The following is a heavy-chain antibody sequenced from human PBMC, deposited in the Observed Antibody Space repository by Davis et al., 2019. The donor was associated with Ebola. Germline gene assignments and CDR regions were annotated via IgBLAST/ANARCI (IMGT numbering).Heavy chain of an antibody. Sequence: GGSLRLSCATSGLIFSSCDMHWFRQAPGKGLEWVGFIRSKAYGGTTEYAASVKGRFTISRDDSKSIAYLQMNSLKTEDTAVYYCTRLRIAADYHPDPPDYWGQGTLVTVSS. CDR3: TRLRIAADYHPDPPDY. CDR1: GLIFSSCD. D-gene: IGHD6-13*01. J-gene: IGHJ4*02. V-gene: IGHV3-49*03. CDR2: IRSKAYGGTT.